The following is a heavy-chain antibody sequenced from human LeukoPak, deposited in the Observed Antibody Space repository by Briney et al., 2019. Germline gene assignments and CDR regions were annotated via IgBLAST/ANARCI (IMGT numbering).Heavy chain of an antibody. CDR2: IYYSGST. Sequence: SETLSLSCTVSGGSISSYYWSWIRQPPGKGLEWIGYIYYSGSTNYNPSLKSRVTISVDTSKNQFSLKLSSVTAADTAVYYCAGASYDSSGVHWGQGTLVTVSS. CDR3: AGASYDSSGVH. J-gene: IGHJ4*02. D-gene: IGHD3-22*01. CDR1: GGSISSYY. V-gene: IGHV4-59*01.